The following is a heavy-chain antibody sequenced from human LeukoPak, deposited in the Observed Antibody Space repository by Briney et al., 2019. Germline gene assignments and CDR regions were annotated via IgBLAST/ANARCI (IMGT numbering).Heavy chain of an antibody. CDR3: ARHQWLVQVDY. D-gene: IGHD6-19*01. Sequence: PGGSLRLSCAASGFTLSSNYMSWVRQAPGKGLEWVSVIYSGGSTYYADSVKGRFTISRDNSKNTLYLQMNSLRAEDTAVYYCARHQWLVQVDYWGQGTLVTVSS. CDR1: GFTLSSNY. J-gene: IGHJ4*02. V-gene: IGHV3-53*01. CDR2: IYSGGST.